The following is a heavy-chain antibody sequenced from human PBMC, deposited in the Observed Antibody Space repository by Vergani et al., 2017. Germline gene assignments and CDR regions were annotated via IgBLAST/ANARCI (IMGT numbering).Heavy chain of an antibody. D-gene: IGHD6-13*01. V-gene: IGHV3-11*01. CDR1: GFTFSDYY. Sequence: QVQLVESGGGLVKPGGSLRLSCAASGFTFSDYYMSWIRQAPGKGLEWVSYISSSGSTIYYADSVKGRFTISRDNAKNSLYLQMNSLRDEDTAVYYCARAPGYSSSWFDYYYYGMDVWGQGTTVTVSS. CDR3: ARAPGYSSSWFDYYYYGMDV. J-gene: IGHJ6*02. CDR2: ISSSGSTI.